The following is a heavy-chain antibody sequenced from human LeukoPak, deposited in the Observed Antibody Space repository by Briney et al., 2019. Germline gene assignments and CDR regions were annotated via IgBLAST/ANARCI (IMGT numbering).Heavy chain of an antibody. Sequence: GASVKVSCKASGYTFTSYYMHWVRQAPGQGLEWMGIINPSGGSTSYAQKFQGRVTMTRDTSTSTVYMELSSLRSEDTAVYYCARATVDTAMALRGAFDIWGQGTMVTVSS. CDR1: GYTFTSYY. CDR3: ARATVDTAMALRGAFDI. V-gene: IGHV1-46*01. J-gene: IGHJ3*02. CDR2: INPSGGST. D-gene: IGHD5-18*01.